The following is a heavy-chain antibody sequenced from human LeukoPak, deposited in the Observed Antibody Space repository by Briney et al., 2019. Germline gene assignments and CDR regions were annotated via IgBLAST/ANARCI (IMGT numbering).Heavy chain of an antibody. Sequence: ASVKVSCKVSGYTLTELSMHWVRQAPGKGLEWMGGFDPEDGETIYAQKFQGRVTMTEDTSTDTAYMELSSLRSEDTAVYYCAKSGTKYTSSNFDYWGQGTLVTVSS. J-gene: IGHJ4*02. CDR2: FDPEDGET. V-gene: IGHV1-24*01. CDR3: AKSGTKYTSSNFDY. D-gene: IGHD2-8*01. CDR1: GYTLTELS.